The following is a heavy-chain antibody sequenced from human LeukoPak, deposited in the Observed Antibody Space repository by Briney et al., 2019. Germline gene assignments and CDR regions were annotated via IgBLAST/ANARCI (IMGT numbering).Heavy chain of an antibody. CDR3: AKDCNGGNCYIDY. V-gene: IGHV3-23*01. CDR2: MSGRGVST. D-gene: IGHD2-15*01. Sequence: GGSLRLSCAAPGFTFTNYAMSWVRQAPGKGLGWVSGMSGRGVSTYYADSVKGRFTISSDNSKNTLYLQMNSLRAEDTAIYYCAKDCNGGNCYIDYWGQGTLVTVAS. J-gene: IGHJ4*02. CDR1: GFTFTNYA.